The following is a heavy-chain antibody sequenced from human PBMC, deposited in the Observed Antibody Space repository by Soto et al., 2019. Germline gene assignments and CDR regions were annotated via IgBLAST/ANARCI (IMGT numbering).Heavy chain of an antibody. Sequence: ASVKVSCKASGYTFTGYAMHWVRQAPGQRLEWMGWINAGNGNTKYSQKFQGRVTITRDTSASTAYMELSSLRSEDTAVYYCAREGVAPYYYYGMGVWGQGTPVTVSS. D-gene: IGHD5-12*01. V-gene: IGHV1-3*01. CDR3: AREGVAPYYYYGMGV. CDR1: GYTFTGYA. J-gene: IGHJ6*02. CDR2: INAGNGNT.